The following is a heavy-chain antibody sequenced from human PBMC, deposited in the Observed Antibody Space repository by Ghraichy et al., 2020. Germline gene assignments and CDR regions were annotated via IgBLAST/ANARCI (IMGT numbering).Heavy chain of an antibody. CDR2: IYTSGRT. D-gene: IGHD2-2*01. Sequence: SETLSLTCTVSGGSISRYYWSWIRQTAGKGLEWIGRIYTSGRTDYNPSLKSRVTMSVDTSKNQFSLKLSSVTAADTAVYYCARDVGAYCSSTSCQFDPWGQGTLVTVSS. V-gene: IGHV4-4*07. CDR1: GGSISRYY. J-gene: IGHJ5*02. CDR3: ARDVGAYCSSTSCQFDP.